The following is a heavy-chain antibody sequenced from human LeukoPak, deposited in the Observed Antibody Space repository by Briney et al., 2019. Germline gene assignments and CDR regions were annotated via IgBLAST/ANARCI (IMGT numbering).Heavy chain of an antibody. CDR2: IKSDGSST. Sequence: GGSLRLSCVASGFTFSSSWMHWVRQAPGKGLVWVSHIKSDGSSTSYADSVKGRFTISRDNAKNTLYLQMNSLRAEDTAVYYCARDWAYSYDYWGQGTLVTVSS. J-gene: IGHJ4*02. D-gene: IGHD5-18*01. CDR3: ARDWAYSYDY. CDR1: GFTFSSSW. V-gene: IGHV3-74*01.